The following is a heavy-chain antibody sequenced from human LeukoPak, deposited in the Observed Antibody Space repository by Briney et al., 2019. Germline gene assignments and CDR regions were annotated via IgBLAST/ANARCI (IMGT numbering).Heavy chain of an antibody. CDR1: GGSFSGYY. CDR2: INHSGST. CDR3: ARVKSTIFLFDY. Sequence: SETLSLTCAVYGGSFSGYYWSWIRQPPGKGLEWIGEINHSGSTNYNPSLKSRVTIPVDTSKNQFSLKLSSVTAADTAVYYCARVKSTIFLFDYWGQGTLVTVSS. D-gene: IGHD3-9*01. J-gene: IGHJ4*02. V-gene: IGHV4-34*01.